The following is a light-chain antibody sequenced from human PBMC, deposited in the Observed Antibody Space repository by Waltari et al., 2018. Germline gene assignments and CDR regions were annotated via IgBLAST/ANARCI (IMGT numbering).Light chain of an antibody. CDR3: QHYCPSPT. J-gene: IGKJ3*01. Sequence: DIVLTQSPATLSLSPGEGATLFCRASQDITKNYFAWYQPKSGRPPPLLINSVSARAAGIPATFRGSWSVTDFTLTITRLEPEDCAVYYCQHYCPSPTFVPWTRLDIK. CDR2: SVS. CDR1: QDITKNY. V-gene: IGKV3-20*01.